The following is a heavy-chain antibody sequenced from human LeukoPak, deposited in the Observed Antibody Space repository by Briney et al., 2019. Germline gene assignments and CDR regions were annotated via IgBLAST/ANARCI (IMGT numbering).Heavy chain of an antibody. D-gene: IGHD2-15*01. V-gene: IGHV3-30*02. CDR3: AKGAFCSGGSCHNWFDP. CDR2: IRYDGSNK. J-gene: IGHJ5*02. Sequence: GGSLRLSCAASGFTFSSYGMHWVRQAPGKGLEWVAFIRYDGSNKYYADSVKGRFTISRDNSKNTLYLQMNSLRAEDTAVYYCAKGAFCSGGSCHNWFDPWGQGTLVTVSS. CDR1: GFTFSSYG.